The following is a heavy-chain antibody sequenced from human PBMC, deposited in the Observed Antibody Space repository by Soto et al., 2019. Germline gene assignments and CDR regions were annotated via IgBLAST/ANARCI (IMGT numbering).Heavy chain of an antibody. CDR1: GFTFSDYY. D-gene: IGHD3-22*01. J-gene: IGHJ4*02. Sequence: GSLRLSCAASGFTFSDYYMSWIRQAPGKGLEWVSYISSSSSYTNYADSVKGRFTISRDNAKNSLYLQMNSLRAEDTAVYYCASTALLYYYDSSGSLDYWGQGTLVTVSS. V-gene: IGHV3-11*03. CDR2: ISSSSSYT. CDR3: ASTALLYYYDSSGSLDY.